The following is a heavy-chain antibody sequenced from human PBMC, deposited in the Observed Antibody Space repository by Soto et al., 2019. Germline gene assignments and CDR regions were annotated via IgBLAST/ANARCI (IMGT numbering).Heavy chain of an antibody. J-gene: IGHJ4*02. CDR3: ARQTYSSSWYVDY. V-gene: IGHV3-53*01. D-gene: IGHD6-13*01. CDR1: GFTVSSNY. CDR2: IYSGGST. Sequence: EVQLVESGGGLIQPGGSLRLSCAASGFTVSSNYMSWVRQAPGKGLEWVSVIYSGGSTYYADSVKGRFTISRDNSKNTRYLQMNCLRAEDTAVYYCARQTYSSSWYVDYWGQGTLVTVSS.